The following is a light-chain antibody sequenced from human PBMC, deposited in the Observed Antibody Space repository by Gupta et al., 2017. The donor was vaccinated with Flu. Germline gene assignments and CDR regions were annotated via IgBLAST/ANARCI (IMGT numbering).Light chain of an antibody. CDR2: AAT. J-gene: IGKJ2*01. CDR1: QNIGNS. CDR3: QHTDNTPYA. Sequence: DIQLTQFPSSLSASVGDRVTIPCRASQNIGNSLNWHQQKPGKAPQLLIYAATRLHSGVPSRFSGSGSATDFTLTISRLPPEDFASYYFQHTDNTPYAFGPATKLEI. V-gene: IGKV1-39*01.